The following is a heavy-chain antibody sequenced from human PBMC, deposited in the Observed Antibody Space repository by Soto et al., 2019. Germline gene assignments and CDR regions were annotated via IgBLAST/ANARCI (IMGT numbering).Heavy chain of an antibody. J-gene: IGHJ6*02. CDR3: AKEEGSSYYYYGMDV. D-gene: IGHD6-6*01. CDR2: ISGSGGST. Sequence: GSLRLSCAASGFTFSSYAMSWVRQAPGKGLEWVSAISGSGGSTYYADSVKGRFTISRDNSKNTLYLQTNSLRAEDTAVYYCAKEEGSSYYYYGMDVWGQGTTVTVSS. V-gene: IGHV3-23*01. CDR1: GFTFSSYA.